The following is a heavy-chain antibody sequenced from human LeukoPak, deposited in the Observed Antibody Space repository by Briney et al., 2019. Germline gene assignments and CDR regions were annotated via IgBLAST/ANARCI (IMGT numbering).Heavy chain of an antibody. CDR3: AKSPTVDAAFDI. CDR1: GFNFSTYT. V-gene: IGHV3-23*01. J-gene: IGHJ3*02. CDR2: IGYTGDST. D-gene: IGHD4-23*01. Sequence: GGSLRLSCAASGFNFSTYTMSWVRQAPGKGLEWVSGIGYTGDSTFYADSVKGRFTVSRDSSKNTLFLHMNSLRAEDTALYYCAKSPTVDAAFDIWGQGTMVTVSS.